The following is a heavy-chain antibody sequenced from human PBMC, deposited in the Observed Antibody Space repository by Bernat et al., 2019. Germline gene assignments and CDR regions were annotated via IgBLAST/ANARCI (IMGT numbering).Heavy chain of an antibody. Sequence: QVQLVESGGGVVQPGRSLRLSCAASGFTFSDSGMHWVRQAPGKGLEWVAAISYDGRKKYYADSVKGRFTISRDNSNNTLDLQMNSLRTEDSAVFYCAKGSTLEQWPSDYWGQGTLVTVSS. J-gene: IGHJ4*02. CDR3: AKGSTLEQWPSDY. CDR1: GFTFSDSG. V-gene: IGHV3-30*18. CDR2: ISYDGRKK. D-gene: IGHD6-19*01.